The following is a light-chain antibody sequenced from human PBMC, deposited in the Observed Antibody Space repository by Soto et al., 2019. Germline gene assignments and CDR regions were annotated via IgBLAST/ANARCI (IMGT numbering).Light chain of an antibody. V-gene: IGLV2-14*03. CDR2: DVS. Sequence: QPVLTQPASVSGSPGQSITISCTGTSSDVGAYKYVSWYQQHADKAPKLLIYDVSSRSSGISDRFSGSKSGNTASLTIIGLQAEDEADYYCSSYAGTSIPYVVFGGGTKLTVL. CDR1: SSDVGAYKY. J-gene: IGLJ2*01. CDR3: SSYAGTSIPYVV.